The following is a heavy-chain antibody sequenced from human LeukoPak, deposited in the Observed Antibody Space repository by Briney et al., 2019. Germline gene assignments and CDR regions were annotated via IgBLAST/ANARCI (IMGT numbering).Heavy chain of an antibody. V-gene: IGHV1-2*02. CDR2: INPNSGGT. J-gene: IGHJ4*02. Sequence: ASVKVSFKASGYTFTGYYMHWVRQAPGQGLEWMGWINPNSGGTNYAQKFQGRVTMTRDTSISTAYMELSRLRSDDTAVYYCARDIKIAAAGTGGYWGQGTLVTVSS. CDR1: GYTFTGYY. D-gene: IGHD6-13*01. CDR3: ARDIKIAAAGTGGY.